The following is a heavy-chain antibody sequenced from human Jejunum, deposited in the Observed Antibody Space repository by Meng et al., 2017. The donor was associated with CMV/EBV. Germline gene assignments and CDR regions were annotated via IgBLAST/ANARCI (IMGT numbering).Heavy chain of an antibody. CDR3: ARNYRGSGSYGTHGMDV. CDR1: FGVYG. Sequence: FGVYGLTWVRQAPGKGLEWVSGINWNGGSSDYENSVKGRFTISRDNAKNSLYLQMNGLRAEDTALYYCARNYRGSGSYGTHGMDVWGQGTTVTVSS. J-gene: IGHJ6*02. D-gene: IGHD3-10*01. CDR2: INWNGGSS. V-gene: IGHV3-20*03.